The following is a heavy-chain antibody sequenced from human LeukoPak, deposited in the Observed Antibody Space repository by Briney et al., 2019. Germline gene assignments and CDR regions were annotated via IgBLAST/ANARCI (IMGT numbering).Heavy chain of an antibody. CDR3: ARLGGDYYGSGSYLDY. J-gene: IGHJ4*02. D-gene: IGHD3-10*01. Sequence: GASVKVSCKASGGTFSSYAISWVRQAPGQGLEWMGIINPSGGSTSYAQKFQGRVTMTRDTSTSTVYMELSSLRSEDTAVYYCARLGGDYYGSGSYLDYWGQGTLVTVSS. CDR2: INPSGGST. CDR1: GGTFSSYA. V-gene: IGHV1-46*01.